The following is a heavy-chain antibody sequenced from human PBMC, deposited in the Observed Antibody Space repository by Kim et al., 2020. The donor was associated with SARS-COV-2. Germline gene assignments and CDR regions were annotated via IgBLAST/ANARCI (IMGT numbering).Heavy chain of an antibody. Sequence: GGSLRLSCAASGFTFSSYSMNWVRQAPGKGLEWVSSISSSSSYIYYADSVKGRFTISRDNAKNSLYLQMNSLRAEDTAVYYCARGENSGSYPLGPDVWGKGTTVTVSS. D-gene: IGHD1-26*01. CDR2: ISSSSSYI. CDR1: GFTFSSYS. V-gene: IGHV3-21*01. CDR3: ARGENSGSYPLGPDV. J-gene: IGHJ6*04.